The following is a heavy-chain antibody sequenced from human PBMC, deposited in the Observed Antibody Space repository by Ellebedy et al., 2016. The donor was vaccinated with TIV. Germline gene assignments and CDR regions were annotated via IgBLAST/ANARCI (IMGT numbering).Heavy chain of an antibody. CDR1: GYTFTSHE. CDR3: ARGLSDYGDFELDY. V-gene: IGHV1-8*01. CDR2: INPNSGNI. J-gene: IGHJ4*02. D-gene: IGHD4-17*01. Sequence: AASVKVSCKASGYTFTSHEINWARQAPGQGLEWLGWINPNSGNIDLAQKFQDRLTMTRDTSINTAYMELNSLTSEDTAVYYCARGLSDYGDFELDYWGQGTLVTVSS.